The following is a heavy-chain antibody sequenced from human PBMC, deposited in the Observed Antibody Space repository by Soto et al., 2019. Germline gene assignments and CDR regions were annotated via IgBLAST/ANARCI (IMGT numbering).Heavy chain of an antibody. Sequence: GGSLRLSCAASGFTFKSWAMSWVRQAPGKGLEWVSGISGGGEKTYYADSVKGRFTISRDNSKNTVSLQMNSLRAEDTAVYFCARIMEFCGGDCYSRGDYWGQGTLVTVSS. CDR3: ARIMEFCGGDCYSRGDY. CDR2: ISGGGEKT. D-gene: IGHD2-21*02. CDR1: GFTFKSWA. J-gene: IGHJ4*02. V-gene: IGHV3-23*01.